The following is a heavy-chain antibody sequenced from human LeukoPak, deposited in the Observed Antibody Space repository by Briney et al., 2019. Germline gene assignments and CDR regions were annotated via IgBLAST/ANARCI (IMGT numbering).Heavy chain of an antibody. V-gene: IGHV1-2*02. CDR1: GYTFTGYY. CDR3: ARGYGRYSSSSEDY. Sequence: VASVKVSCKASGYTFTGYYMHWVRQAPGQGLEWMGWINPNSGGTNYAQKFQGRVTMTRDTSISTAYMELSRPRSDDTAVYYCARGYGRYSSSSEDYWGQGTLVTVSS. CDR2: INPNSGGT. J-gene: IGHJ4*02. D-gene: IGHD6-6*01.